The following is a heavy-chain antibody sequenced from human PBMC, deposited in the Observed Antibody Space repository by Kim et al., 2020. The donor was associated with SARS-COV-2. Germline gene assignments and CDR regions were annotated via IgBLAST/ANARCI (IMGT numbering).Heavy chain of an antibody. D-gene: IGHD3-3*01. J-gene: IGHJ3*02. CDR3: ARGPGYDFWSGEDAFDI. Sequence: GGSLRLSCAASGFTFSSYAMHWVRQAPGKGLEWVAVISYDGSNKYYADSVKGRFTISRDNSKNTLYLQMNSLRAEDTAVYYCARGPGYDFWSGEDAFDIWGQGTMVTVSS. V-gene: IGHV3-30-3*01. CDR1: GFTFSSYA. CDR2: ISYDGSNK.